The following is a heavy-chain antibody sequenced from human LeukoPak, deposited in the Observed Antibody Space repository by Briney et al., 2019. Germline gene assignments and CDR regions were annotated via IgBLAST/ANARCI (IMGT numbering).Heavy chain of an antibody. D-gene: IGHD5/OR15-5a*01. CDR2: IYYSGST. V-gene: IGHV4-59*01. Sequence: SETLPLTCTVSGGSISSYYWSWIRQPPGKGLEWIGYIYYSGSTNYNPSLKSRVTISVDTSKNQFSLKLSSVTAADTAVYYCARVVGVYYFDYWGQGTLVTVSS. CDR3: ARVVGVYYFDY. J-gene: IGHJ4*02. CDR1: GGSISSYY.